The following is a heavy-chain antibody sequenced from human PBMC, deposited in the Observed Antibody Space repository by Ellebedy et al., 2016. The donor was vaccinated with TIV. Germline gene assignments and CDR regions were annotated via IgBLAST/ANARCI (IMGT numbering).Heavy chain of an antibody. CDR1: GGSFSGYY. CDR3: ARHPLEWLVGPTYFDY. CDR2: INHSGST. Sequence: MPSETLSLTCAVYGGSFSGYYWSWIRQPPGKGLEWIGEINHSGSTNYNPSLKSRVTISVDMSKTQFSLKLSSVTAADTAVYYCARHPLEWLVGPTYFDYWGPGTLITVSS. J-gene: IGHJ4*02. D-gene: IGHD6-19*01. V-gene: IGHV4-34*01.